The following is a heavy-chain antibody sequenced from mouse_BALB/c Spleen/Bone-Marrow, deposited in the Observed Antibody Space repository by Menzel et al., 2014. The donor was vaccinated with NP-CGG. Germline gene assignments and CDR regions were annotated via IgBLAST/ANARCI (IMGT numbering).Heavy chain of an antibody. CDR3: AKIGTTTGAMDY. CDR1: GFSLTSYG. J-gene: IGHJ4*01. CDR2: IWRGGST. Sequence: VMLVESGPGLVQPSQSLSIPCTVSGFSLTSYGVHWVRQSPGKGLEWLGVIWRGGSTDYNAAFMSRLSITKDNSKSQVFFKMNSLQADDTAIYYCAKIGTTTGAMDYWGQGTSVTVSS. D-gene: IGHD2-14*01. V-gene: IGHV2-5*01.